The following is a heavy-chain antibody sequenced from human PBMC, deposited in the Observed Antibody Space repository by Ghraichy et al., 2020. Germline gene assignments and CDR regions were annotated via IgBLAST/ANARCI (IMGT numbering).Heavy chain of an antibody. CDR3: VRAFDY. Sequence: LTCAASGFTFSSYWMHWVRQVPGKGLVWVSRINSDGSSTSYADSVKGRFTISRDNAKNTMYLQMNSLRAEDTAIYYCVRAFDYWGQGTLVTVSS. V-gene: IGHV3-74*01. CDR2: INSDGSST. CDR1: GFTFSSYW. J-gene: IGHJ4*02.